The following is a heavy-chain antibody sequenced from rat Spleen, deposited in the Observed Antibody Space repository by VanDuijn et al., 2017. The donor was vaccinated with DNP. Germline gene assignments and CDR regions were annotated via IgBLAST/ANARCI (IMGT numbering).Heavy chain of an antibody. D-gene: IGHD4-3*01. CDR2: ITSSGGDT. Sequence: EVQLVESGGDLVQPGRSLKLSCVASGFTFNNYWMTWIRQVPGRGLEWVASITSSGGDTYYPDSVKGRFTISRDDAKNPLYLQMNSLRSEDTATYYCARSGRYYAMDAWGQGTSVTVSS. CDR3: ARSGRYYAMDA. J-gene: IGHJ4*01. V-gene: IGHV5-31*01. CDR1: GFTFNNYW.